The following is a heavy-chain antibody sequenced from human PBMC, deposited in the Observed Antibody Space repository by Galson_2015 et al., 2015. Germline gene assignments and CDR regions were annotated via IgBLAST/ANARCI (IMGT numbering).Heavy chain of an antibody. CDR2: ISVYSGST. CDR3: ARSFGPLSRGISDS. D-gene: IGHD3-10*01. CDR1: NYTFTDSG. Sequence: SVKVSCKASNYTFTDSGVSWVRQAPGQPLEWVGWISVYSGSTRYAQKVQGRDTMTTDTLTSTAYMELRSLRSDDTAVYYCARSFGPLSRGISDSWGQGTLVIVSA. J-gene: IGHJ4*02. V-gene: IGHV1-18*01.